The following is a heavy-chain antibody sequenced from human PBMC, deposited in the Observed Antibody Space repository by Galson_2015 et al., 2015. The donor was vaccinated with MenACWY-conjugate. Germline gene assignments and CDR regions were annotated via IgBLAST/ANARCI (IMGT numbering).Heavy chain of an antibody. J-gene: IGHJ4*02. D-gene: IGHD1-1*01. V-gene: IGHV3-74*01. Sequence: SLRLSCAASGFTFNNYWMHWVRQPPGKGLEWISYIKADGSFSNYADSVKGRFTISTDNAKNMVYLQMDGLGGEDTAVYFCARDNNWSLDSWGQGTLVTVSS. CDR2: IKADGSFS. CDR3: ARDNNWSLDS. CDR1: GFTFNNYW.